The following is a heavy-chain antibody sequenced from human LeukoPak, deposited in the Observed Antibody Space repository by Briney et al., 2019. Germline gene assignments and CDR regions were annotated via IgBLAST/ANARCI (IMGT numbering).Heavy chain of an antibody. J-gene: IGHJ3*02. V-gene: IGHV4-59*01. CDR2: IYYSGST. CDR3: ARAWSYYDSSGYYLLAFDI. Sequence: PSETLSLTCTVSGGSISSYYWSWIRQPPGKGLEWIGYIYYSGSTNYNPSLKSRVTISVDTSKNQFSLKLSSVTAADTAVYYCARAWSYYDSSGYYLLAFDIWGQGTMDTVSS. D-gene: IGHD3-22*01. CDR1: GGSISSYY.